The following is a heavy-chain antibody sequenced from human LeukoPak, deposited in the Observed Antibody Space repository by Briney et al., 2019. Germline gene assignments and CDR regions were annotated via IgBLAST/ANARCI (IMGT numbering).Heavy chain of an antibody. J-gene: IGHJ6*03. Sequence: PGGSLRLSCAASGFTFSSYSMNWVRQAPGKGLEWVSSISSSSSYIYYADSVKGRFTISRDNAKNSLYLQMNSLRAEDTAVYYCARDSRGMWLRLIRYYYYYYMDVWGKGTTVTVSS. CDR2: ISSSSSYI. CDR3: ARDSRGMWLRLIRYYYYYYMDV. V-gene: IGHV3-21*01. D-gene: IGHD5-12*01. CDR1: GFTFSSYS.